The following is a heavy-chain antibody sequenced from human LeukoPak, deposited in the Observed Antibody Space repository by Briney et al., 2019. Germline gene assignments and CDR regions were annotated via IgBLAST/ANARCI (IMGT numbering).Heavy chain of an antibody. CDR1: GFTFSSYE. J-gene: IGHJ6*04. Sequence: GGSLRLSCAASGFTFSSYEMNWVRQAPGKGLEWVSYISSSGSTIYYADSVKGRFTLSRDNAKNSLYLQMNSLRAEDTALYYCARAGRLWFGESQRLDVWGKGTTVTISS. D-gene: IGHD3-10*01. V-gene: IGHV3-48*03. CDR3: ARAGRLWFGESQRLDV. CDR2: ISSSGSTI.